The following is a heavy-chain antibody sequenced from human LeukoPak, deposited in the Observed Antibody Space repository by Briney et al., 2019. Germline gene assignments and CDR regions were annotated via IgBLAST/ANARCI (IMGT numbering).Heavy chain of an antibody. CDR1: GGTFSSYA. Sequence: GASVKVSCKASGGTFSSYAISWVRQAPGQGLEWMGGIIPIFGTANYAQKFQGRVTITADESMSTAYMELSSLRSEDTAVYYCARDRNGDYVFDYWGQGTLVTVSS. J-gene: IGHJ4*02. CDR3: ARDRNGDYVFDY. D-gene: IGHD4-17*01. CDR2: IIPIFGTA. V-gene: IGHV1-69*13.